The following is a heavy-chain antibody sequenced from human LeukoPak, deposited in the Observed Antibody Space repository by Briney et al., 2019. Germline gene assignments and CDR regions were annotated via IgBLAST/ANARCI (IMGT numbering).Heavy chain of an antibody. CDR3: AAHSTVTKGDY. V-gene: IGHV1-46*01. J-gene: IGHJ4*02. D-gene: IGHD4-17*01. CDR1: GYTFTSYY. Sequence: ASVKVSCKASGYTFTSYYMHWVRQAPGQGLEWMGIINPSGGSTSYAQKFQGRVTMTRDTSTSTVYMELSSLRSEDTAVYYCAAHSTVTKGDYWGQGTLVTVSS. CDR2: INPSGGST.